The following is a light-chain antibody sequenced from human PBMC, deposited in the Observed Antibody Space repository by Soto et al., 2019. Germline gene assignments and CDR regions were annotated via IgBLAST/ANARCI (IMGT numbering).Light chain of an antibody. CDR1: SSDVGGYNY. Sequence: QSALTQPASVSGSPGQSITISCTGTSSDVGGYNYVSWYQQHPGKAPKLMNYDVRNRPSGVSNLFSCSKSGNTSSLTISGLQDEDEADYYCSSYTSISALYVFGTGTKLTVL. CDR3: SSYTSISALYV. J-gene: IGLJ1*01. CDR2: DVR. V-gene: IGLV2-14*01.